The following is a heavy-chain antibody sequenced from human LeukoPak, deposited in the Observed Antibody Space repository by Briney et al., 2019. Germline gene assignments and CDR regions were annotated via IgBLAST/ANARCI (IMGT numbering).Heavy chain of an antibody. CDR1: GFTFSSYW. V-gene: IGHV3-7*01. D-gene: IGHD3-10*01. CDR3: ARERMYSGSGSTYPYYDY. CDR2: IKPDGSEK. J-gene: IGHJ4*02. Sequence: GSLRLSCAASGFTFSSYWMSWVRQSPGKGLEWVANIKPDGSEKYFMDSVKGRFTISRDNAKNALYLEMNSLRAEDTAEYFCARERMYSGSGSTYPYYDYWGQGTLVSVSS.